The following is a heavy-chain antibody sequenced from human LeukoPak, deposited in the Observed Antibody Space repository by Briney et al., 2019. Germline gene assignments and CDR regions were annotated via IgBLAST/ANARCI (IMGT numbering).Heavy chain of an antibody. CDR2: ISWNSGSI. CDR3: AKDGTASIAVAGSRFDP. CDR1: GFTFDDYA. D-gene: IGHD6-19*01. Sequence: GGSLRLSCAASGFTFDDYAMHWVRQAPGKGLEWVSGISWNSGSIGYADSVKGRFTISRDNAKNSLYLQMNSLRAEDTALYYCAKDGTASIAVAGSRFDPWGQGTLVTVSS. J-gene: IGHJ5*02. V-gene: IGHV3-9*01.